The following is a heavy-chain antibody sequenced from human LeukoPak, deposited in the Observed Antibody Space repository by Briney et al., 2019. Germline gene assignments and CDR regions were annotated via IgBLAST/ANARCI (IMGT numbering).Heavy chain of an antibody. D-gene: IGHD7-27*01. CDR1: GGSISSSSYY. J-gene: IGHJ4*02. CDR3: ARGFRGDNFDY. V-gene: IGHV4-39*07. CDR2: IYYSGST. Sequence: SETLSLTCTVSGGSISSSSYYWGWIRQPPGKGLEWIGSIYYSGSTYYNPSLKSRVTVSVDTSKNQFSLKLSSVTAADTAVYFCARGFRGDNFDYWGQGTLVTVSS.